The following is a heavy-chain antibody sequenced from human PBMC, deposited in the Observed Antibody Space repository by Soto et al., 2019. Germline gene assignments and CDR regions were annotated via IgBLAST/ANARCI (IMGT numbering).Heavy chain of an antibody. CDR3: ARDSYYYDSSGYYPFDP. V-gene: IGHV4-59*01. CDR2: IYYSGST. CDR1: GGSISSYY. Sequence: SETLSLTCTVSGGSISSYYWSWIRQPPGKGLEWIGYIYYSGSTNYNPSLKSRVTISVDTSKNQFSLKLSSVTAADTAVYYCARDSYYYDSSGYYPFDPWGQGTLVTVSS. D-gene: IGHD3-22*01. J-gene: IGHJ5*02.